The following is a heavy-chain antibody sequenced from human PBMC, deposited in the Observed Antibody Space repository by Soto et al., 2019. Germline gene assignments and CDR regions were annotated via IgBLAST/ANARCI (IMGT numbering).Heavy chain of an antibody. Sequence: WETMSLTCAVSGGSISSTNWWEWGRQTPGKGLEWIGEVCHSGSTNYNPSLKSRVTISVDKSKNQFSVRLNSVTAADTAVYYCAGRRDDSGSLDYWGQGTLVTVSS. CDR2: VCHSGST. D-gene: IGHD3-10*01. J-gene: IGHJ4*02. CDR3: AGRRDDSGSLDY. V-gene: IGHV4-4*02. CDR1: GGSISSTNW.